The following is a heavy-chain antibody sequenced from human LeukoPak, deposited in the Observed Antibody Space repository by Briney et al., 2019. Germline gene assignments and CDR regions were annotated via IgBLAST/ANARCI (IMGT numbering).Heavy chain of an antibody. CDR3: AKQLGYCSDGSCYFPY. V-gene: IGHV3-7*03. J-gene: IGHJ4*02. D-gene: IGHD2-15*01. CDR2: IKEDGSQK. Sequence: GGSLRLSCATSGFTFSNHWMSWVRQSPGKGLEWVANIKEDGSQKNYVGSVKGRFTISRDNAKNSLCLQMNSLRAEDTAVYYCAKQLGYCSDGSCYFPYWGQGTLATVSS. CDR1: GFTFSNHW.